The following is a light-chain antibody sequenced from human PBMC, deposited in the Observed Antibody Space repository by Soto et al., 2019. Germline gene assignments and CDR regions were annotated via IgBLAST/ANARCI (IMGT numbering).Light chain of an antibody. CDR2: ETS. V-gene: IGKV3D-15*01. CDR1: QSVSTH. CDR3: QQYHIWYN. J-gene: IGKJ2*01. Sequence: EIGVTQFPATLSVSPGERATLSCRTSQSVSTHLAFFQQRPVQSPRLLIYETSTRATGVPARFTGSVSETEFTLTIRSLQSEDFAVYYYQQYHIWYNSGQGTELEIK.